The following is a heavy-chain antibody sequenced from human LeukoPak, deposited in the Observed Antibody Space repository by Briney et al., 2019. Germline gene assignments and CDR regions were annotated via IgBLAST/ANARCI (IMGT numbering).Heavy chain of an antibody. CDR2: INPNSGGT. CDR1: GYTFTGYY. D-gene: IGHD6-13*01. CDR3: AVCQLLHDCIAAAGTAPWDAFDI. Sequence: GASVKVSCKASGYTFTGYYMHWVRLAPGQGLEWMGWINPNSGGTNYAQKFQGRVTMTRDTSISTAYMELSRLRSDDTAVYYCAVCQLLHDCIAAAGTAPWDAFDIWGQGTMVTVSS. J-gene: IGHJ3*02. V-gene: IGHV1-2*02.